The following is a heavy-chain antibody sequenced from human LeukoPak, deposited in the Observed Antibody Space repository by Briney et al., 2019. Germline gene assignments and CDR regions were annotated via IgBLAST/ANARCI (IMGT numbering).Heavy chain of an antibody. CDR1: GGSISTSNYY. Sequence: SETLSLTCTVSGGSISTSNYYWGWIRQPPGKGLEWIGNIFYSGSTYYSPSLKSRVTISLDTSRNQFSLKLSSVTAADTAVYYCASMRYYYGSGQPNWFDPWGQGTLVTVSS. CDR2: IFYSGST. D-gene: IGHD3-10*01. J-gene: IGHJ5*02. V-gene: IGHV4-39*07. CDR3: ASMRYYYGSGQPNWFDP.